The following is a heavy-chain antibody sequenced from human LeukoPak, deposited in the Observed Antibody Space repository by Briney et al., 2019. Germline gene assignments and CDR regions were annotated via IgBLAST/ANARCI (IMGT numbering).Heavy chain of an antibody. CDR2: INHSGST. V-gene: IGHV4-34*01. D-gene: IGHD1-1*01. CDR3: ARNRNDYRY. CDR1: GGSFSGYY. J-gene: IGHJ4*02. Sequence: PSETLSLTCAVYGGSFSGYYWSWIRQPPGKGLEWIGEINHSGSTNYNPSLKSRVTISVDTSKNQFSLKLSSVTAADTAVYYCARNRNDYRYWGQGTLVTVSS.